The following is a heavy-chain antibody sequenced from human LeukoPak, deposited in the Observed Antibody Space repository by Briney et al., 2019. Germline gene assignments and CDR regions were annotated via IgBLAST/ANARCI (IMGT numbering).Heavy chain of an antibody. D-gene: IGHD5-24*01. CDR3: ARHTAEMATIDYFDY. CDR1: GYTFTGNG. CDR2: ISGYNGNT. J-gene: IGHJ4*02. V-gene: IGHV1-18*01. Sequence: ASVKVSCKASGYTFTGNGITWVRQAPGQGLEWMGWISGYNGNTAYAQKFQGRVTMTRDTSTSTVYMELSSLRSEDTAVYYCARHTAEMATIDYFDYWGQGTLVTVSS.